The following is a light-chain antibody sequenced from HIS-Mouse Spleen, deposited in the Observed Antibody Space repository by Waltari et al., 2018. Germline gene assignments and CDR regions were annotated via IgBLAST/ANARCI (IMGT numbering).Light chain of an antibody. Sequence: SYELTQPPSVSVSPGQTARITSSVDALPKTYAYWYQQKSGQAPVLVIYEDSKRPSGIPERFSGSSSGTMATLTISGAQVEDEADYYCYSTDSSGNHRVFGGGTKLTVL. V-gene: IGLV3-10*01. J-gene: IGLJ2*01. CDR2: EDS. CDR1: ALPKTY. CDR3: YSTDSSGNHRV.